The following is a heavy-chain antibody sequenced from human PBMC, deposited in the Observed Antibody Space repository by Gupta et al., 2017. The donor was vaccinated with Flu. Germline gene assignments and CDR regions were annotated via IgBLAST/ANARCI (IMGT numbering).Heavy chain of an antibody. CDR3: AKDFVYDEFIFAVRGLDS. Sequence: EVQLLESGGVLVQPGGSLRLSCAASGFTFSNFAMAWVRQAPGKGLEWVSAISDSGHATYYADSVKGRFTISRDNSKNTLYLQMDNLRVEDTALYRCAKDFVYDEFIFAVRGLDSWGQGTLVTVSS. J-gene: IGHJ4*02. CDR2: ISDSGHAT. CDR1: GFTFSNFA. V-gene: IGHV3-23*01. D-gene: IGHD3-10*02.